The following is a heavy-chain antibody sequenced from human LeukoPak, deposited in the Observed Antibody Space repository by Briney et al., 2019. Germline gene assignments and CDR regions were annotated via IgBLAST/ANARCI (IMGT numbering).Heavy chain of an antibody. CDR1: GFTVSSNY. Sequence: GGSLRLSCAASGFTVSSNYMSWVRQAPGKGLEWVSVIYSGGSTYYADSVKGRFTISRDNSKNTLYLQMNSLRAEDTAVYYCARGEIAVAGTFYYYGMDVWGQGTTVTVSS. CDR2: IYSGGST. CDR3: ARGEIAVAGTFYYYGMDV. J-gene: IGHJ6*02. V-gene: IGHV3-66*01. D-gene: IGHD6-19*01.